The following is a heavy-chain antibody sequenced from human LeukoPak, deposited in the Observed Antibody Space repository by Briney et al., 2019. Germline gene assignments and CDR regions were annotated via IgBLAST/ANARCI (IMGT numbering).Heavy chain of an antibody. CDR2: INPGGGST. CDR1: GYNFTNYY. CDR3: ARDRYYYDSSGYYSN. D-gene: IGHD3-22*01. J-gene: IGHJ4*02. Sequence: ASVKVSCKASGYNFTNYYMHWVRQAPGQGLEWMGIINPGGGSTHYAQQFQGRVTMTSDMSTSTVYMELSSLRSEDTAVYYCARDRYYYDSSGYYSNWGQGTLVTVSS. V-gene: IGHV1-46*01.